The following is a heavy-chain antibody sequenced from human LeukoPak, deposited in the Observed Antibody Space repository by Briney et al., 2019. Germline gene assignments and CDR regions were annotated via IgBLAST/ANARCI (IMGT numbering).Heavy chain of an antibody. V-gene: IGHV3-74*01. CDR3: ARNFDSYGYVAEPYYYYGMDV. Sequence: PGGPLRLCCAASGFTLSIYWMHCVRPPPGQALVWVSRINLDGSSTSYADSVKGRFTISRDNAKNTLYLQMNSLRVEDTAVYYCARNFDSYGYVAEPYYYYGMDVWGQGTTVTVSS. CDR2: INLDGSST. J-gene: IGHJ6*02. D-gene: IGHD5-18*01. CDR1: GFTLSIYW.